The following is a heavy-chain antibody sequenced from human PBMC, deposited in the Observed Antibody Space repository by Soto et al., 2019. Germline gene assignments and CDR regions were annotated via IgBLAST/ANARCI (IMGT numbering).Heavy chain of an antibody. V-gene: IGHV1-18*01. D-gene: IGHD6-19*01. CDR3: ARRTGYGSGLYYFDY. J-gene: IGHJ4*02. Sequence: ASVKVSCKASGYTFTSYGISWVRQAPGQGLEWMGWISAYNGNTNYAQKLQGRVTMTTDTSTSTAYMELRSLRSDDTAVYYCARRTGYGSGLYYFDYWGQGTLVTVSS. CDR1: GYTFTSYG. CDR2: ISAYNGNT.